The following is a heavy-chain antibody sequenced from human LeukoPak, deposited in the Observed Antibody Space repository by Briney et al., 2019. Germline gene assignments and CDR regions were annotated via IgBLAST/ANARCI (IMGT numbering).Heavy chain of an antibody. CDR3: ARGTTAASGSLDY. V-gene: IGHV4-4*09. CDR1: GGSISSYF. D-gene: IGHD1-7*01. Sequence: SETLSLTRTVSGGSISSYFWTWIRQPPGRGLELIGYLNGRGTTIYRPSLKSRVTISLDRSNNQFSLNLTSVTAVDSAVYYCARGTTAASGSLDYWGQVILVTVSS. J-gene: IGHJ4*02. CDR2: LNGRGTT.